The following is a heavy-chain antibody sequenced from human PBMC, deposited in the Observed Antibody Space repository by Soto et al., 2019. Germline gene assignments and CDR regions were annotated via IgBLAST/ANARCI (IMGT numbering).Heavy chain of an antibody. V-gene: IGHV4-61*01. CDR1: GGAVSSGTYY. J-gene: IGHJ5*02. CDR2: IYFTGST. Sequence: SETLSLTCTVSGGAVSSGTYYWSWIRQPPGKGQEWIGHIYFTGSTNYNPSLKSRVTMSLDTSRNQFSLKLSSVTAADTAVYYCTRGPPRVQWFDPWGLGTLVTVSS. CDR3: TRGPPRVQWFDP.